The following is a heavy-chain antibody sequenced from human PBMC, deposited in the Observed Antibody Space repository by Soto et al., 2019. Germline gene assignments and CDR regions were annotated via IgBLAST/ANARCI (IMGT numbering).Heavy chain of an antibody. J-gene: IGHJ4*02. Sequence: QVQLVESGGGVVQPGRSLRLSCAASGFTFSSYGMHCVRQAPGKGLEWVAVISYDGSNKYYADSVKGRFTISRDNSKNTLYLQMNSLRAEDTAVYYCAATWDGYSYGDGVYYFDYWGQGTLVTVSS. D-gene: IGHD5-18*01. CDR3: AATWDGYSYGDGVYYFDY. V-gene: IGHV3-30*03. CDR1: GFTFSSYG. CDR2: ISYDGSNK.